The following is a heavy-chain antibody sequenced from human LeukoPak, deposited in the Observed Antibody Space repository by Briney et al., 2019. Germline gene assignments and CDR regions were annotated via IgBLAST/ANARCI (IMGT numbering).Heavy chain of an antibody. J-gene: IGHJ5*02. Sequence: LAGGSLRLSCAASGFTVSSNFMNWVRQAPGKGLEWVSDYADSVKGRFTISRDNSKNTLYLQMNSLRAEDTAVYYCARDLRSSAGGRWFDPWGQGTLVTVSS. D-gene: IGHD3-22*01. CDR3: ARDLRSSAGGRWFDP. CDR1: GFTVSSNF. V-gene: IGHV3-53*01.